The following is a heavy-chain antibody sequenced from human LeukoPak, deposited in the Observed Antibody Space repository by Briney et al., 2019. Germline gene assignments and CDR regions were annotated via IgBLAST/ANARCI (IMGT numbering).Heavy chain of an antibody. CDR1: GGTFSSYA. D-gene: IGHD5-12*01. CDR2: IIPIFGTA. CDR3: ARPTHSGYDWVEATPTDWYFDL. J-gene: IGHJ2*01. V-gene: IGHV1-69*05. Sequence: ASVKVSCKASGGTFSSYAISWVRQAPGQGLEWMGGIIPIFGTANYAQKFQGRVTITTDESTSTAYMELSSLRSEDTAVYYCARPTHSGYDWVEATPTDWYFDLWGRGTLVTVSS.